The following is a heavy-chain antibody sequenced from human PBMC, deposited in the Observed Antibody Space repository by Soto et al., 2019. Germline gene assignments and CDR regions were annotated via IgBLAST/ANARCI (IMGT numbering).Heavy chain of an antibody. CDR3: ARGTGLSYTYGIDD. V-gene: IGHV4-31*03. J-gene: IGHJ1*01. Sequence: LSFTCTVSGASIYSAGYFWTWIRQRPGKGLEWIGHINYSGSTDHTPSLRSRLMVSIDTSKNQFSLKLNSVTAADTAIYYCARGTGLSYTYGIDDWGQGTLVTVSS. CDR2: INYSGST. CDR1: GASIYSAGYF. D-gene: IGHD5-18*01.